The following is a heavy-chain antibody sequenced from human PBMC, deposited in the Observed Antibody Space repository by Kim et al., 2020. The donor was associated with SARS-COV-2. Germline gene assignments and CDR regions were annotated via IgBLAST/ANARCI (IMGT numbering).Heavy chain of an antibody. Sequence: GGSLRLSCAASGFTFNTYDMHWVRQATGKGLEWVSGIGTLADAYFSGSVKGRFTMSRENGENSVFLQMNSLRVEDTGVYYCVRQGSSWHRAPQASAFDIWGQGTVVTVSS. CDR3: VRQGSSWHRAPQASAFDI. CDR1: GFTFNTYD. V-gene: IGHV3-13*01. CDR2: IGTLADA. D-gene: IGHD6-13*01. J-gene: IGHJ3*02.